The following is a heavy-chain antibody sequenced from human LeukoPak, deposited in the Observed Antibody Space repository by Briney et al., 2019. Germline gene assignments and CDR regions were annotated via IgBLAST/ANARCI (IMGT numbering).Heavy chain of an antibody. CDR1: GFTFSDHY. D-gene: IGHD3-10*01. Sequence: PGGSLRLSCAGSGFTFSDHYMDWVRQAPGKGLEWVGRTRNKRNSYTTEYAASVKGRFTISRDDSKNSLYLQMNSLKTEDTAVYYCARYGLATDAFDVWGQGTLVTVSS. J-gene: IGHJ3*01. CDR2: TRNKRNSYTT. CDR3: ARYGLATDAFDV. V-gene: IGHV3-72*01.